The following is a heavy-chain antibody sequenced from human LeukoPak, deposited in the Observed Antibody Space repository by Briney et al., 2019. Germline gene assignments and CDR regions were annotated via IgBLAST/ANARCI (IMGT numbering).Heavy chain of an antibody. CDR3: ARAPRMVHFGY. CDR2: LYSGGST. V-gene: IGHV3-53*01. J-gene: IGHJ4*02. D-gene: IGHD6-13*01. CDR1: GLTVSSNY. Sequence: GGSLRFSCAASGLTVSSNYMTWVRQAPGKGLEWVSVLYSGGSTYYADSVKGRFTISRDNSKNTLYLQMNSVRAEDTAVYYCARAPRMVHFGYWGQGTLVTVSS.